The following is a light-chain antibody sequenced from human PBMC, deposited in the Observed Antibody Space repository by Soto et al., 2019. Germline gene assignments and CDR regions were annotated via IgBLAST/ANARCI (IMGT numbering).Light chain of an antibody. CDR2: EVT. J-gene: IGLJ2*01. CDR3: SSYTGGYII. Sequence: QSALTQPASVSGSPGQSITISCTGTSSDVGDYNFVSWYQQHPGKAPKLMIYEVTNRPSGVSNRFSGSKSGNTASLSISGLQAEDEAEYYCSSYTGGYIIFGGGTKVTVL. V-gene: IGLV2-14*03. CDR1: SSDVGDYNF.